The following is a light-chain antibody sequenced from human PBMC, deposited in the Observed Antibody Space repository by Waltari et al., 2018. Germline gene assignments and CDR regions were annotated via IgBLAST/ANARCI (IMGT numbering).Light chain of an antibody. CDR1: QDISSR. Sequence: DIQMTQSPSSVSASVGDRVTVTCRASQDISSRLAWYQQQPGKAPRRLIYDTSTLQSGVPSRFSGSGSGTDFTLTISSLQPEDSATYSCQQGGSFPFTFGPGTKVNI. CDR2: DTS. CDR3: QQGGSFPFT. J-gene: IGKJ3*01. V-gene: IGKV1-12*01.